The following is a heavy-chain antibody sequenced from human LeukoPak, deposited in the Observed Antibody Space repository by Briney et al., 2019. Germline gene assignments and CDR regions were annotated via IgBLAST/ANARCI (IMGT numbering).Heavy chain of an antibody. CDR3: TGKGGAMNYFDY. CDR2: ISSSGSTI. D-gene: IGHD1-26*01. J-gene: IGHJ4*02. Sequence: GGSQRLSCAASGFTFSAYEMNWVRQAPGKGLEWVSYISSSGSTIYYADSLKGRFTISRDNAKNLLYLQMNSLRAEDTAVYYCTGKGGAMNYFDYWGQGTLVTVSS. V-gene: IGHV3-48*03. CDR1: GFTFSAYE.